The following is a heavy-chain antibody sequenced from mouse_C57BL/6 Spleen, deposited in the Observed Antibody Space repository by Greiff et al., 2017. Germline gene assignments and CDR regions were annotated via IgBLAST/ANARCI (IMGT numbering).Heavy chain of an antibody. CDR2: IYPRSGNT. D-gene: IGHD1-1*01. CDR1: GYTFTSYG. Sequence: QVQLQQSGAELARPGASVKLSCKASGYTFTSYGISWVKQRPGQGLEWIGEIYPRSGNTYYNEKFKGKATLTADKSSSTAYMELRSLTSEDSAVYFCARRATVFDDWGQGTTLTVAS. CDR3: ARRATVFDD. J-gene: IGHJ2*01. V-gene: IGHV1-81*01.